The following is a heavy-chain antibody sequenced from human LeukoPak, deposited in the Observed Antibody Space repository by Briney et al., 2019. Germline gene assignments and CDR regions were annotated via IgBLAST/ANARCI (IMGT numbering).Heavy chain of an antibody. D-gene: IGHD6-13*01. CDR1: GFIFGRDS. J-gene: IGHJ4*02. V-gene: IGHV3-21*01. CDR2: ISSSNSYI. Sequence: PGGSLGLSCAASGFIFGRDSMNWVRQSPGKGLEWVSSISSSNSYIYYADSVKGRFTISRDNAKNSLYLQMNSLRAEDTAVYYCASLPPYSSSWYFDYWGQGTLVTVSS. CDR3: ASLPPYSSSWYFDY.